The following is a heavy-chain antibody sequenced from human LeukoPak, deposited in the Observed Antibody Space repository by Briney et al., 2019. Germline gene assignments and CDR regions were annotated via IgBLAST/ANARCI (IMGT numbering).Heavy chain of an antibody. Sequence: SETLSLTCTVSGGSISTSSYYWGWIRQPPGKGLEWSGSIYYSGSTYYNPSLKSRVTISVDTSKNQFSLKLSSVTAAETAVYYCARAYQGGYGDKAVDYWGQGTLVTVSS. CDR2: IYYSGST. V-gene: IGHV4-39*07. CDR1: GGSISTSSYY. D-gene: IGHD5-18*01. J-gene: IGHJ4*02. CDR3: ARAYQGGYGDKAVDY.